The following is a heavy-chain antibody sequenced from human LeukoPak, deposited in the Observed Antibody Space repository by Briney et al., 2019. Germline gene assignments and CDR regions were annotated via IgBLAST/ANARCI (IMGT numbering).Heavy chain of an antibody. J-gene: IGHJ4*02. Sequence: GGSLRLSCAASGFTFSSYAMSWVRQAPGKGLEWVSSISGSGGNTYYADSVKGRFTISSDNSKKTLYLQMNSLGAEDTAVYYCAKTRVSMVRGAIDYWGQGTLVTVSS. CDR3: AKTRVSMVRGAIDY. CDR2: ISGSGGNT. D-gene: IGHD3-10*01. V-gene: IGHV3-23*01. CDR1: GFTFSSYA.